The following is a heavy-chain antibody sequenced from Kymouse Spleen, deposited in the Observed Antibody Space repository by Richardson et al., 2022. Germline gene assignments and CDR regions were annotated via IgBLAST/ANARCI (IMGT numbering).Heavy chain of an antibody. CDR3: ARGLGYCSSTSCLPLDV. V-gene: IGHV3-33*01. J-gene: IGHJ6*02. CDR2: IWYDGSNK. D-gene: IGHD2-2*02. CDR1: GFTFSSYG. Sequence: QVQLVESGGGVVQPGRSLRLSCAASGFTFSSYGMHWVRQAPGKGLEWVAVIWYDGSNKYYADSVKGRFTISRDNSKNTLYLQMNSLRAEDTAVYYCARGLGYCSSTSCLPLDVWGQGTTVTVSS.